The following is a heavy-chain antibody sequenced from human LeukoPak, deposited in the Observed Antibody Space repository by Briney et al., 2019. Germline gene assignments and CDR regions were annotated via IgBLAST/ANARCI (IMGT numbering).Heavy chain of an antibody. D-gene: IGHD4-23*01. CDR2: ITGSGDTT. J-gene: IGHJ5*02. V-gene: IGHV3-23*01. CDR1: GFTFTSYA. CDR3: AKSVTADP. Sequence: PGGSLRLSCAASGFTFTSYAMSWVRQAPGKGLEWVSAITGSGDTTYYAASVKGRFAISRDNSKNTLYLQMNSLRAEDTAVYYCAKSVTADPWGQGTLVTVSS.